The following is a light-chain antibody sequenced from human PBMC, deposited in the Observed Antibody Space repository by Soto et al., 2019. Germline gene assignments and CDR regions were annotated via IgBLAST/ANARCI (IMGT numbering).Light chain of an antibody. Sequence: EIVMTQSPATLSVSPGERATLSCRASQGVSSSLAWYQQTAGQAPRLLIYDVSTRATGIPARFSGSGSGTEFTLTISSLQSEDFVVYYCQQYIYWPRTFGQGTRVEI. V-gene: IGKV3-15*01. CDR3: QQYIYWPRT. CDR2: DVS. CDR1: QGVSSS. J-gene: IGKJ1*01.